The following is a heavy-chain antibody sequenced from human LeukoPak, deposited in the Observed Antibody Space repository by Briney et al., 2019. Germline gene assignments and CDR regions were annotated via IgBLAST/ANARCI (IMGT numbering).Heavy chain of an antibody. CDR2: VYASGST. CDR3: ARAKSWLPFDS. J-gene: IGHJ4*02. CDR1: GDSISGTFY. Sequence: PSQTLSLTCTVSGDSISGTFYRTWIRQPAGKGLEWIGRVYASGSTNYNPSLKSRVTISVDTSKNQFSLKLDSVTAADTAVYYCARAKSWLPFDSWGQGTLVTVSS. V-gene: IGHV4-61*02. D-gene: IGHD5-24*01.